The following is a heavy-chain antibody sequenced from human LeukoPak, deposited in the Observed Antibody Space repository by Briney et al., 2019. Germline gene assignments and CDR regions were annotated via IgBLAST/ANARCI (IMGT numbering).Heavy chain of an antibody. V-gene: IGHV3-30*04. Sequence: GGSLRLSCAASGFTFSDFAMHWGRQAPGRGLDWVAIISKDRSNEFYADTLKSRFTISRDNSNNTLYLQMISLRPEDTALYYCARESYGAIYFDHWGQGSLVTVSS. J-gene: IGHJ4*02. CDR1: GFTFSDFA. D-gene: IGHD4-17*01. CDR2: ISKDRSNE. CDR3: ARESYGAIYFDH.